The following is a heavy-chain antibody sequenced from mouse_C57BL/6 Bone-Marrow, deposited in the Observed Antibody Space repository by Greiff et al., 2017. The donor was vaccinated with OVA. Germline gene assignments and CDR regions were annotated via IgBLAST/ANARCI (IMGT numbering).Heavy chain of an antibody. CDR1: GYAFSSSW. D-gene: IGHD1-1*01. CDR3: ARPSTVSRLYYFDD. J-gene: IGHJ2*01. Sequence: QVQLKESGPELVKPGASVKISCKASGYAFSSSWMNWVKQRPGKGLEWIGRIYPGDGDTNYNGKFKGKATLTADKSSSTAYMQLSSLTSEDSAVYFCARPSTVSRLYYFDDWGQGTTLTVSS. CDR2: IYPGDGDT. V-gene: IGHV1-82*01.